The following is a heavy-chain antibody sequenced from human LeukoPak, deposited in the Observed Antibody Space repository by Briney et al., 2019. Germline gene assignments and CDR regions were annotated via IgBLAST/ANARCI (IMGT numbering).Heavy chain of an antibody. V-gene: IGHV3-48*01. Sequence: GGSLRLSCAASGFTFSNCGMDWLRQAPGKGQEWVSYISINTRTTYYADSVKGRFTISRDNAKNSLYLQMNSLRAEDAAVYYCARDGGSAMPFDYWGQGTLVTVSS. CDR3: ARDGGSAMPFDY. CDR2: ISINTRTT. J-gene: IGHJ4*02. D-gene: IGHD2-2*01. CDR1: GFTFSNCG.